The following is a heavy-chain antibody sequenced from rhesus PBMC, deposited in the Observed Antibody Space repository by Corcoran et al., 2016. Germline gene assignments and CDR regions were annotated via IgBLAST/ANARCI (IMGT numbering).Heavy chain of an antibody. V-gene: IGHV4-173*01. CDR1: GGSIGSNY. CDR3: ARDRGNSENFDY. CDR2: ISGSGGST. Sequence: QVQLQESGPGLVKPSETLSLTCAVSGGSIGSNYWSWIRPPTGKVLEWVGRISGSGGSTDYNPSLKSRVTISTDTSKNQFSLKLSSVTAADTAVYYCARDRGNSENFDYWGQGVLVTVSS. D-gene: IGHD5-24*01. J-gene: IGHJ4*01.